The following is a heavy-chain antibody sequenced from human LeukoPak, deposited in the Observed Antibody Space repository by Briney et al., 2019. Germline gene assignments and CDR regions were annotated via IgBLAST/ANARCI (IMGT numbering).Heavy chain of an antibody. CDR1: GDNFTSND. J-gene: IGHJ4*02. CDR3: ARAYFDY. CDR2: ISPYNGDT. V-gene: IGHV1-18*01. Sequence: ASVKVSCKASGDNFTSNDITWVRQAPGQGLEWMGWISPYNGDTKYAQKFQGRLTMTTDTSTSTAYMELRSLRCDDTAVYYCARAYFDYWGQGTLVTVPS.